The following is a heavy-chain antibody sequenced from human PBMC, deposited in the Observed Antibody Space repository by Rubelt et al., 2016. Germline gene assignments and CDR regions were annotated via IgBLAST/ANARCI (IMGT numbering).Heavy chain of an antibody. CDR3: ARGIVPAANDY. D-gene: IGHD2-2*01. Sequence: GVVWVSYISSSGSTIYYADSVKGRFTISRDNAKNSLYLQMNSLRAEDTAVYYCARGIVPAANDYWGQGTLVTVSS. CDR2: ISSSGSTI. V-gene: IGHV3-11*04. J-gene: IGHJ4*02.